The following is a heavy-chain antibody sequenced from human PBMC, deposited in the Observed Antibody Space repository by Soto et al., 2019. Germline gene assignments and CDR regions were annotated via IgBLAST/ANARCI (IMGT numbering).Heavy chain of an antibody. V-gene: IGHV1-24*01. Sequence: ASVKVSCXVSGYTLTELSMHWVRQAPGKGLEWMGGFDPEDGETIYAQKFQGRVTMTEDTSTDTAYMELSSLRSEDTAVYYCATSVAGRHAEYFQHWGQGTLVTVSS. J-gene: IGHJ1*01. CDR2: FDPEDGET. D-gene: IGHD6-19*01. CDR3: ATSVAGRHAEYFQH. CDR1: GYTLTELS.